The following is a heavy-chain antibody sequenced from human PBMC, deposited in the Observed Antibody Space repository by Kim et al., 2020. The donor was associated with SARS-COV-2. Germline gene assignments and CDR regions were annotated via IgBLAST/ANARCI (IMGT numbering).Heavy chain of an antibody. J-gene: IGHJ4*02. V-gene: IGHV3-30*18. CDR1: GFTFSRYG. CDR2: ISYDGSNK. CDR3: ANEGIGSYRYTFYY. Sequence: GGSLRLSCAASGFTFSRYGMHWVRQAPGKGLKWVAAISYDGSNKYYADSVKGRFTISRDNSKNTLYLQMNSLRAEDTAVCYCANEGIGSYRYTFYYWGQGTLVTVSS. D-gene: IGHD3-16*02.